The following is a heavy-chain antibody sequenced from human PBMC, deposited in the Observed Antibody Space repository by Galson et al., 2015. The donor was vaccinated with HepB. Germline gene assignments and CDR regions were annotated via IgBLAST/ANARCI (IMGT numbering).Heavy chain of an antibody. J-gene: IGHJ6*02. D-gene: IGHD1-26*01. Sequence: SCKASGYTFTSYGVSWVRQAPGQGLEWMGWIRSYNCNTNYAQKLQGRVTMTTDTSTSTAYMELRSLRSDDTDVYYCARMYRNYYAMGVWGQGTTVTVSS. V-gene: IGHV1-18*04. CDR1: GYTFTSYG. CDR3: ARMYRNYYAMGV. CDR2: IRSYNCNT.